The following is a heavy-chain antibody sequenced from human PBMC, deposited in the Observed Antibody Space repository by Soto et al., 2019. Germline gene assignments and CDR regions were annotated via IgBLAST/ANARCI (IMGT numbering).Heavy chain of an antibody. CDR3: ARAGLVLAPRTVISDHSYNAMDV. Sequence: QVQLVQSGAEVKKPGSSVKVSCKASGDTFSTYTITWVRQAPGQGLEWMGGIIPRSGTSNYAQKFQGRVTITADESTSTGYMEQSSLRSDDTAVYYCARAGLVLAPRTVISDHSYNAMDVWGQGTTVTV. D-gene: IGHD3-3*02. CDR1: GDTFSTYT. CDR2: IIPRSGTS. J-gene: IGHJ6*02. V-gene: IGHV1-69*12.